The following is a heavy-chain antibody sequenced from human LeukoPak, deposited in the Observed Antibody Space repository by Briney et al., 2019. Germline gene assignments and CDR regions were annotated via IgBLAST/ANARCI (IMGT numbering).Heavy chain of an antibody. V-gene: IGHV3-23*01. CDR3: AKDYSDSRVGDVFFEY. D-gene: IGHD1-26*01. CDR1: GLTFSNYA. CDR2: ITSGFTP. J-gene: IGHJ4*02. Sequence: GSLSLSCAASGLTFSNYAMSWFRQAPGKGLEWVSGITSGFTPHYADSVKGRFTISRDNSKNTFHLQMNSLGAEDTAVYYCAKDYSDSRVGDVFFEYWGQGTLVTVSS.